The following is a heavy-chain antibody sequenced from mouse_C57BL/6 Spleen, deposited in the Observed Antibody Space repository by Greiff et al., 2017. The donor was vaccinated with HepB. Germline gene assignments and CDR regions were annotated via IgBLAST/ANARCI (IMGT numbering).Heavy chain of an antibody. CDR1: GYTFTDYN. Sequence: EVQLQQSGPELVKPGASVKMSCKASGYTFTDYNMHWVKQSHGKSLEWIGYINPNNGGTSYNQKFKGKATLTVNKSSSTAYMELRSLTSEDSAVYYCARFYDYVRILFDYWGQGTTLTVSS. CDR2: INPNNGGT. CDR3: ARFYDYVRILFDY. J-gene: IGHJ2*01. D-gene: IGHD2-4*01. V-gene: IGHV1-22*01.